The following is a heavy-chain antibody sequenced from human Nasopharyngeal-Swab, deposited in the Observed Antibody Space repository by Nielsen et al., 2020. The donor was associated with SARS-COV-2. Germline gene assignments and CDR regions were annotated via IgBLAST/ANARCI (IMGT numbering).Heavy chain of an antibody. CDR3: ASSFYYYGSGSFYPDY. CDR1: GFTFTKYW. Sequence: GESLKISCAASGFTFTKYWMHWVRQPPGKGPVWVSSVNGDASSIKYADFVQGRFTISRDNAKNTLDLQMSSLRADGTAVYYCASSFYYYGSGSFYPDYWGRGTLVTVSS. V-gene: IGHV3-74*03. CDR2: VNGDASSI. D-gene: IGHD3-10*01. J-gene: IGHJ4*02.